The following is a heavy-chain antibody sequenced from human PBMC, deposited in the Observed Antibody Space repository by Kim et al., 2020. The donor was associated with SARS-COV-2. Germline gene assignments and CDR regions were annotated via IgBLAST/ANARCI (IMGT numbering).Heavy chain of an antibody. J-gene: IGHJ4*02. CDR2: IYYSGST. V-gene: IGHV4-39*01. CDR3: ARHPLSYGSGSYYLFDY. CDR1: GGSISSSSYY. Sequence: SETLSLTCTVSGGSISSSSYYWGWIRQPPGKGLEWIGSIYYSGSTYYNPSPKSRVTISVDTSKNQFSLKLSSVTAADTAVYYCARHPLSYGSGSYYLFDYWGQGTLVTVSS. D-gene: IGHD3-10*01.